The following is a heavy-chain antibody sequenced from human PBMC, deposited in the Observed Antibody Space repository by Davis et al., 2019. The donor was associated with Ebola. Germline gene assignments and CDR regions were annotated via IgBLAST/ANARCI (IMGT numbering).Heavy chain of an antibody. CDR3: ARWRAILGLYYFDY. CDR1: GGTFSSYA. J-gene: IGHJ4*02. V-gene: IGHV1-69*13. CDR2: IIPIFGTA. D-gene: IGHD2/OR15-2a*01. Sequence: AASVKVSCKASGGTFSSYAISWVRQAPGQGLEWMGGIIPIFGTANYAQKFQGRVTITADESTSTAYMELSSLRSEDTAVYYCARWRAILGLYYFDYWGQGTLVTVSS.